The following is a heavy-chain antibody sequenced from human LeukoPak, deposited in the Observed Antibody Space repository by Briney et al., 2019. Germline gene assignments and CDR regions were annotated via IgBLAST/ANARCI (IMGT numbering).Heavy chain of an antibody. CDR3: ATGLVVGASDAFDI. CDR1: GYTFTDYY. D-gene: IGHD1-26*01. V-gene: IGHV1-69-2*01. CDR2: VDPEDGET. Sequence: VASVKVSCKGSGYTFTDYYMHWVQQAPGKGLEWMGLVDPEDGETIYAEKFQGRVTITADTSTDTAYMELSSLRSEDTAVYYCATGLVVGASDAFDIWGQGTMVTVSS. J-gene: IGHJ3*02.